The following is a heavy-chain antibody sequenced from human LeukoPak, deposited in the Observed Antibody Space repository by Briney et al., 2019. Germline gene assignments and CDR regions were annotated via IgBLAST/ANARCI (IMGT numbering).Heavy chain of an antibody. CDR1: GFTFSSYG. Sequence: PGGSLRLFCAAYGFTFSSYGMDWARQAPGEGLEWVVVILYDGSNKYYADSVKGRFTISRDNSKNTLYLQMNGLRAEDTAVYYCAKDRSSGYCFDYWGQGTLVTVSS. CDR2: ILYDGSNK. V-gene: IGHV3-30*18. J-gene: IGHJ4*02. D-gene: IGHD3-22*01. CDR3: AKDRSSGYCFDY.